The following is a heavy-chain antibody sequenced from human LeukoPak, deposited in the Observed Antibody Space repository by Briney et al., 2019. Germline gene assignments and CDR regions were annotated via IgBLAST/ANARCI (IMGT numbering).Heavy chain of an antibody. CDR3: ARPLYSSSWLGAFDI. CDR1: GGSISSYY. CDR2: IYTSGST. D-gene: IGHD6-13*01. J-gene: IGHJ3*02. V-gene: IGHV4-4*07. Sequence: SETLSLTCTVSGGSISSYYWSWIRQPAGKGLEWIGRIYTSGSTNYNPSLKSRVTMSVDTSKNQFSLKLSSVTAADTAMYYCARPLYSSSWLGAFDIWGQGTMVTVSS.